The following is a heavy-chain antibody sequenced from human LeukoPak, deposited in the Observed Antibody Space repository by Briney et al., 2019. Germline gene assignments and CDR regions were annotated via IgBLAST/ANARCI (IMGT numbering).Heavy chain of an antibody. CDR3: ARHPIAVAGTVPPHFDY. J-gene: IGHJ4*02. CDR2: IYPGDSDT. D-gene: IGHD6-19*01. V-gene: IGHV5-51*01. Sequence: GASLQISCKGSGYSFTSYWIGWVRQMPGKGLEWMGIIYPGDSDTRYSPSFQGQVTISADKSISTAYLQWSSLEASDTAMYYCARHPIAVAGTVPPHFDYWGQGTLVTVSS. CDR1: GYSFTSYW.